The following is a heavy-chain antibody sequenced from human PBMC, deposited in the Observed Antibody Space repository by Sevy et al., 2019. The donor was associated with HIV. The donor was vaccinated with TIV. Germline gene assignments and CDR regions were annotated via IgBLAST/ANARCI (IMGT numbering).Heavy chain of an antibody. J-gene: IGHJ4*02. D-gene: IGHD1-26*01. V-gene: IGHV3-30*03. Sequence: GGSLRLSCAASGFNFRIYAMHWVRQAPGKGLEWVAVISYDGSDKFYAESVKARLTISRDNSKNMVFLQLNSLRGDDTAVYYCATGRQGATYGYWGQGTPVTVSS. CDR3: ATGRQGATYGY. CDR1: GFNFRIYA. CDR2: ISYDGSDK.